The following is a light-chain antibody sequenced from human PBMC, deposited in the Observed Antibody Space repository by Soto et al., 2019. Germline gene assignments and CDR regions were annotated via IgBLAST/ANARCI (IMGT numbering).Light chain of an antibody. V-gene: IGKV3-15*01. CDR3: QHYNYWPPKT. CDR2: GAY. CDR1: QSVGNN. Sequence: EIVMTPSPATLSVSPGERTTLSCRASQSVGNNLAWYQQTPGQAPRLLIYGAYTRATGIPARFSGSGSGTDFTLTISSLQSEDFAVYYCQHYNYWPPKTFGQGTKVDIK. J-gene: IGKJ1*01.